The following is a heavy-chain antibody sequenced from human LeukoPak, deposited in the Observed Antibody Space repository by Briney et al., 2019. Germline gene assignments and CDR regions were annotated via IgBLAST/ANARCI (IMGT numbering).Heavy chain of an antibody. D-gene: IGHD3-16*01. V-gene: IGHV3-30*18. CDR2: ISYDGSNK. CDR3: ANLGNY. CDR1: GFTFSSYG. Sequence: GGSLRLSCAASGFTFSSYGMHWVRQAPGKGLEWVAVISYDGSNKYYADSVKGRFTISRDNSKNTLYLQMNSLRAEDTAVYYCANLGNYWGRGTLVTVSS. J-gene: IGHJ4*02.